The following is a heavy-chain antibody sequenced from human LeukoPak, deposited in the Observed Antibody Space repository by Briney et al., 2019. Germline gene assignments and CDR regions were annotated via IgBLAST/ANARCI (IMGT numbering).Heavy chain of an antibody. CDR1: GFTFETYH. D-gene: IGHD3-16*01. Sequence: GGSLRLSCVASGFTFETYHMNWVRQAPGKGLEWLSGITSGGGVIYYADSVKGRFTISRDDATNSVFLQMSGLTVADTAVYYCARKRLADMGDDTSFGGTPFDSWGQGTLVIVSS. CDR2: ITSGGGVI. V-gene: IGHV3-48*03. CDR3: ARKRLADMGDDTSFGGTPFDS. J-gene: IGHJ4*02.